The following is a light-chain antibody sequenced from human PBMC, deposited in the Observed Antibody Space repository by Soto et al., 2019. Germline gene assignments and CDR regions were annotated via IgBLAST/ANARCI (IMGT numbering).Light chain of an antibody. V-gene: IGLV2-8*01. J-gene: IGLJ2*01. CDR2: DVS. CDR3: TSYAGSSNFVV. CDR1: SSDVGNYNF. Sequence: QSALTQPPSASGSPGQSVAISCTGTSSDVGNYNFVSWYQLHPGKTPKLMIYDVSKRPSGVPDRFSGSKSGNTASLTVSGLQSEDEADYYCTSYAGSSNFVVFGGGTKLTVL.